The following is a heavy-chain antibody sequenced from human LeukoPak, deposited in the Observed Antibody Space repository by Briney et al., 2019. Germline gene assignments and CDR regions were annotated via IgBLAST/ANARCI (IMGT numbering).Heavy chain of an antibody. D-gene: IGHD4-17*01. V-gene: IGHV4-39*01. Sequence: ETLSLTCTVSGGSISSGSYYWGWIRQPPGKGLEWIGSIYYSGSTYYNPPLRSRVTISVDTSKNQFSLKLSSVTAADTAVYYCGRYNYGDYANWFDPWGQGTLVTVSS. J-gene: IGHJ5*02. CDR3: GRYNYGDYANWFDP. CDR2: IYYSGST. CDR1: GGSISSGSYY.